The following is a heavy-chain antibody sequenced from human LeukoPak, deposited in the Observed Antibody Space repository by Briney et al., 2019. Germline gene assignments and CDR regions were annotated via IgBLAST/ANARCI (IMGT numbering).Heavy chain of an antibody. CDR2: ISYDGSNK. V-gene: IGHV3-30-3*01. CDR1: GFTFSSYA. CDR3: ARGLNAMGLDY. Sequence: GRSLRLSCAASGFTFSSYAMHWVRQAPGKGLEWVAVISYDGSNKYYADSVKGRFTISRDNSKNTLYLQMNSLRAEDTAVYYCARGLNAMGLDYWGQGTLVTVSS. D-gene: IGHD2-2*01. J-gene: IGHJ4*02.